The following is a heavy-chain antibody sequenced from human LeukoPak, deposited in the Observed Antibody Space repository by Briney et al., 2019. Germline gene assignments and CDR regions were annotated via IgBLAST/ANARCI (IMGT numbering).Heavy chain of an antibody. D-gene: IGHD6-19*01. CDR2: ISGSGGST. Sequence: GGSLRLSCAASGFTFSSYAMSWVRQAPGKGLEWVSAISGSGGSTYYADSVKDRFTISRDNSKNTLYLQMNSLRAEDTAVYYCAKADRSGWSYRFDYWGQGTLVTVSS. CDR3: AKADRSGWSYRFDY. V-gene: IGHV3-23*01. J-gene: IGHJ4*02. CDR1: GFTFSSYA.